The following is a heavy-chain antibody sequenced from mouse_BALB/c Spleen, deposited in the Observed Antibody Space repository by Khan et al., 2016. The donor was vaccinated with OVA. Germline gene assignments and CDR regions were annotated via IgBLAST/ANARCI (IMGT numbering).Heavy chain of an antibody. D-gene: IGHD1-1*01. Sequence: QVQLKQSGAELMKPGASVKISCKATGYTFSSYWIEWVKQRPGHGLEWIGEILPGSGSTNYNEKFKGKATFTADASSNTAYMQLSSLTSEDSAVYYCARKVIYFYGSSYDYAMDYWGQGTSVTVSS. J-gene: IGHJ4*01. V-gene: IGHV1-9*01. CDR3: ARKVIYFYGSSYDYAMDY. CDR1: GYTFSSYW. CDR2: ILPGSGST.